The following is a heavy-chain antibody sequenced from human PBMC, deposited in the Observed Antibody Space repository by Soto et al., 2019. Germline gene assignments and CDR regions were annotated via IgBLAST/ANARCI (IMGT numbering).Heavy chain of an antibody. Sequence: QVQLVESGGGVVQPGRSLRLSCAASGFTFSSYAMHWVRQAPGKGLEWVAVISYDGSNKYYADSVKGRFTISRDNSKNTLYLQMNSLRAEDTAVYYCARDGPTGTDHYYYYGMDVWGQGTTVTVSS. CDR2: ISYDGSNK. CDR3: ARDGPTGTDHYYYYGMDV. D-gene: IGHD1-1*01. J-gene: IGHJ6*02. CDR1: GFTFSSYA. V-gene: IGHV3-30-3*01.